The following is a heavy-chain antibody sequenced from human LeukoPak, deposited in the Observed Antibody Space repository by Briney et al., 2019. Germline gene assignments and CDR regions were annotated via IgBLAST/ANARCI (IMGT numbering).Heavy chain of an antibody. D-gene: IGHD3-22*01. CDR3: ARDGYYYDSSGYYF. CDR2: IYTTGIT. CDR1: GGSISSYY. V-gene: IGHV4-4*07. Sequence: SDTLSLTCTVSGGSISSYYWRWIRQPAGKGLEWIGRIYTTGITNYNPSLKSRVTMSVDTSKNQFSLKLTSVTAADTAVYYCARDGYYYDSSGYYFWGQGTLVTVSS. J-gene: IGHJ4*02.